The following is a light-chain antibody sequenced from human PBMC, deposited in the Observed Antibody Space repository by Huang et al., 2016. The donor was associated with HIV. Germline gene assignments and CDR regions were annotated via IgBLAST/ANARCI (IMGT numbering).Light chain of an antibody. Sequence: DIVLTQSPATLSLSPGERATLSCRASQSVKNYLAWYQQKPGQPPRLLIYDASNRATGIPARFSGRGSATDFTLTISSLEPEEFAIYYCQQRSNWQTFGQGTKLEIK. J-gene: IGKJ2*01. CDR1: QSVKNY. V-gene: IGKV3-11*01. CDR2: DAS. CDR3: QQRSNWQT.